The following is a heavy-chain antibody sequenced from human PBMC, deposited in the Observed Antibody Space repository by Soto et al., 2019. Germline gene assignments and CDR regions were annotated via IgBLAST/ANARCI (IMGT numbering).Heavy chain of an antibody. CDR1: GVTFNNYT. J-gene: IGHJ6*03. Sequence: QVQLEQSGAEMRKPGSSVKVSCKASGVTFNNYTITWVRQAPGQGLEWMGGIIPALGTATYPQNFQGRVIFTADRPTGTGYMELSSLISEDTGVYYCATQHCSGTNCPDYYYYLDVWGKGTTVTVSS. D-gene: IGHD2-2*01. V-gene: IGHV1-69*08. CDR2: IIPALGTA. CDR3: ATQHCSGTNCPDYYYYLDV.